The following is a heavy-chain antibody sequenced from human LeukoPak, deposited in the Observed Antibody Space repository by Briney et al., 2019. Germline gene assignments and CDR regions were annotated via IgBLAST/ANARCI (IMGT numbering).Heavy chain of an antibody. D-gene: IGHD3-22*01. Sequence: ASVKISCKASGYTFTGYYMHWVRQAPGQGLEWMGWINPNSGGTNYAQKFQGRVTMTRDTSISTAYMELSGLRSDDTAVYYCAREKERIDSSGYPHDYWGQGTLVTVSS. J-gene: IGHJ4*02. CDR2: INPNSGGT. CDR1: GYTFTGYY. V-gene: IGHV1-2*02. CDR3: AREKERIDSSGYPHDY.